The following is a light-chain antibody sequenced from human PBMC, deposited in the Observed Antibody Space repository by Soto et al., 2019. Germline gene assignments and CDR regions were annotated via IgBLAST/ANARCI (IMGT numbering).Light chain of an antibody. CDR3: KQYGVSIN. V-gene: IGKV3-20*01. CDR1: QSVTSNY. J-gene: IGKJ5*01. CDR2: GAS. Sequence: EIELAQSPGTLSLPPWERATLCCRASQSVTSNYLAWYQQKPGQAPRLLIYGASSRPTGIPDRFSGIGSGTDFTLTISGLEPEDFGVYYCKQYGVSINFGRGTRLEIK.